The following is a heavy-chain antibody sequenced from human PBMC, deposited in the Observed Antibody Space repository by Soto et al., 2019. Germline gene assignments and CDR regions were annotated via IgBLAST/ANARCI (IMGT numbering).Heavy chain of an antibody. Sequence: GASVKVSCKASGYTFTSYGISWVRQAPGQGLEWMGWISAYNGNTNYAQKLQGRVTMTTDTSTSTAYMELRSLRSDDTAVYYCAYGLRYCSSTSCYTGMYYYYGMDVWGQGTTVTVSS. V-gene: IGHV1-18*04. J-gene: IGHJ6*02. CDR3: AYGLRYCSSTSCYTGMYYYYGMDV. CDR1: GYTFTSYG. D-gene: IGHD2-2*02. CDR2: ISAYNGNT.